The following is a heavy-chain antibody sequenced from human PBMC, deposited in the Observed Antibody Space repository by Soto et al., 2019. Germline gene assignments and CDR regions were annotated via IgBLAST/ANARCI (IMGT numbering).Heavy chain of an antibody. CDR1: GFTFSSYA. D-gene: IGHD3-10*01. CDR3: AKERTYYYGSGSYHHYGMDV. Sequence: GGSLRLSCAASGFTFSSYAMSWVRQAPGKGLEWVSSIRGSGGSTQYADSVKGRFTISRDNSKNTLYLQMNSLRAEDTAVYYCAKERTYYYGSGSYHHYGMDVWGQGTKVTVS. V-gene: IGHV3-23*01. CDR2: IRGSGGST. J-gene: IGHJ6*02.